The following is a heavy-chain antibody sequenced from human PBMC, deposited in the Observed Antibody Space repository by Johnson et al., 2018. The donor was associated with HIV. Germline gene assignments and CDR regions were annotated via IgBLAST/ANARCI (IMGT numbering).Heavy chain of an antibody. CDR3: ARERDYYDSFWLDHDAFDI. V-gene: IGHV3-30*19. D-gene: IGHD3-22*01. Sequence: VQLVESGGGVVQPGRSLRLSCAASGFTFSSYGMHWVRQAPGKGLEWVAVIWYDGSNKYYADSVKGRLTISRDNSKNTVYLQMNSLRAEDTAVYYCARERDYYDSFWLDHDAFDIWGQGTMVTVSS. CDR2: IWYDGSNK. J-gene: IGHJ3*02. CDR1: GFTFSSYG.